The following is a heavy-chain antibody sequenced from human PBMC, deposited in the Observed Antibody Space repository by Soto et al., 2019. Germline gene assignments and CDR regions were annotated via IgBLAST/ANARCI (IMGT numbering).Heavy chain of an antibody. D-gene: IGHD2-2*01. CDR2: ISSSGSTI. CDR1: GFTFSDYY. J-gene: IGHJ6*03. Sequence: QVQLVESGGGLVKPGGSLRLSCAASGFTFSDYYMSWIRQAPGKGLEWVSYISSSGSTIYYAESVKGRVTISRDNAKNSLYLQMNSLRAEDTAVYYCARPRSEVPAAMRYYYYMDVWGKGTTVTVSS. CDR3: ARPRSEVPAAMRYYYYMDV. V-gene: IGHV3-11*01.